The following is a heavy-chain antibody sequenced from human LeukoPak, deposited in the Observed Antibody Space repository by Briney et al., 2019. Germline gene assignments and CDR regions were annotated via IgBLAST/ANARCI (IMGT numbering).Heavy chain of an antibody. D-gene: IGHD3-10*01. CDR2: ISAYNGNT. Sequence: ASVNVSCKASGYTFTSYGISWVRQAPGQGLEWMGWISAYNGNTNYAQKLQGRVTMTTDTSTSTAYMELRSLRSDDTAVYYCARDPGLDYYGSGSYYPNWFDPWGQGTLVTVSS. CDR3: ARDPGLDYYGSGSYYPNWFDP. CDR1: GYTFTSYG. V-gene: IGHV1-18*01. J-gene: IGHJ5*02.